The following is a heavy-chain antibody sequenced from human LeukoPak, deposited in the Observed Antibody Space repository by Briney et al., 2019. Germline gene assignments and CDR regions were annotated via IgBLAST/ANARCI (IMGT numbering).Heavy chain of an antibody. CDR2: ISSSGSVK. J-gene: IGHJ4*02. V-gene: IGHV3-48*03. CDR3: ARDLSGVGATDY. CDR1: GFTVSSYE. D-gene: IGHD1-26*01. Sequence: GGSLRLSCAASGFTVSSYEMNWVRQAPGKGLEWVSYISSSGSVKFYAYSVKGRFTISRDNAKNSLYLQMNSLRAEDTAVYYCARDLSGVGATDYWGQGTLVTVSS.